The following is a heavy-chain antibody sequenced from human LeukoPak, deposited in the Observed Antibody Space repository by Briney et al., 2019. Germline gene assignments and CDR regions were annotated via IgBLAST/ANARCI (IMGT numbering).Heavy chain of an antibody. CDR3: ARDDRLTVDP. Sequence: SETLSLTCTVSGGSISSYYWSWIRQPPGKGLEWIGYIYYSGSTNYNPSLKSRVTISVDTSKNQFSLKLSSVTAADTAVYYCARDDRLTVDPWGPGTLVTVSS. CDR1: GGSISSYY. D-gene: IGHD2-21*01. V-gene: IGHV4-59*01. J-gene: IGHJ5*02. CDR2: IYYSGST.